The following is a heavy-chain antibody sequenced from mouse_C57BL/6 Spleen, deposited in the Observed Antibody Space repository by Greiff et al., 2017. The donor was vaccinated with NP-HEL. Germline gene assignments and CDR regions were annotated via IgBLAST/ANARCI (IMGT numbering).Heavy chain of an antibody. CDR1: GYTFTSYW. V-gene: IGHV1-55*01. J-gene: IGHJ1*03. Sequence: VQLQQSGAELVKPGASVKMSCKASGYTFTSYWITWVKQRPGQGLEWIGDIYPGSGSTNYNEKFKSKATLTVDTSSSTAYMQLSSLTSEDAAVYYCARHYSKGGYFDVWGTRTTVTVSS. D-gene: IGHD2-5*01. CDR3: ARHYSKGGYFDV. CDR2: IYPGSGST.